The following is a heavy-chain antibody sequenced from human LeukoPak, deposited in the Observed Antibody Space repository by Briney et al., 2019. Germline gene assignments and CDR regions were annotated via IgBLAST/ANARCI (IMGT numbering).Heavy chain of an antibody. Sequence: SETLFLTCAVYGGSFSGYYWSWIRQPPGKGLEWIGEINHSGSTNYNPSLKSRVIISVDTSKNQFSLKLSSVTAADTAVYYCARGRRGYSYGLKPVVFDYWGQGTLVTVSS. D-gene: IGHD5-18*01. V-gene: IGHV4-34*01. J-gene: IGHJ4*02. CDR1: GGSFSGYY. CDR3: ARGRRGYSYGLKPVVFDY. CDR2: INHSGST.